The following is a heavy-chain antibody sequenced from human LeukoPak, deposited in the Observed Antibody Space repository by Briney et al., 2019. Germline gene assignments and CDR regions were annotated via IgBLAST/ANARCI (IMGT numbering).Heavy chain of an antibody. CDR2: ISGSGLST. CDR3: AKDDTVTTPGGSY. CDR1: GFTFSSYA. J-gene: IGHJ4*02. D-gene: IGHD4-17*01. V-gene: IGHV3-23*01. Sequence: GGSLRLSCAASGFTFSSYAMSWVRQAPGKGLEWVSAISGSGLSTYYADSVKGRFTISRDNSQNTLYLQMNSLRAEDTAVYYCAKDDTVTTPGGSYWGQGTLVTASS.